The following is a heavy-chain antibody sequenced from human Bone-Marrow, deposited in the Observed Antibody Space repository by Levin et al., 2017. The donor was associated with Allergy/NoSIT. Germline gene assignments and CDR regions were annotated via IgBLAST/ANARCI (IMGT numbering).Heavy chain of an antibody. V-gene: IGHV3-9*01. Sequence: PSGGSLRLSCVASGFTLGDYAMHWVRQVPGKGLEWVSGISWNSEKIAYGDYVKGRFTISRDNAKNSLLLEMNSLRVEDTAFYYCAQGSLVYDGNGPAEYFQHWGQGTLVTVRS. J-gene: IGHJ1*01. CDR1: GFTLGDYA. D-gene: IGHD3-22*01. CDR2: ISWNSEKI. CDR3: AQGSLVYDGNGPAEYFQH.